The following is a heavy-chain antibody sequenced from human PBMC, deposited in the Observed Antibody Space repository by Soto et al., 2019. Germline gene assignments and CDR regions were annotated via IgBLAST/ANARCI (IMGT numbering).Heavy chain of an antibody. D-gene: IGHD4-17*01. J-gene: IGHJ4*02. CDR3: ASELDDTVTSDLVY. CDR2: ISSSSSYI. Sequence: PGGSLRLSRAASGFTFSSYRLPCVRQAPWKGLDWFSSISSSSSYIYYADSVKGRFTISRDTAKNSLYLQMNSLRAEDTAGYYCASELDDTVTSDLVYLGQGTLVTV. CDR1: GFTFSSYR. V-gene: IGHV3-21*01.